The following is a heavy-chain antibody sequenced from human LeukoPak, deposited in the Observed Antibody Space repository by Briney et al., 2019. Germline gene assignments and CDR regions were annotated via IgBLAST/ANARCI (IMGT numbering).Heavy chain of an antibody. D-gene: IGHD1-1*01. Sequence: SETLSLTCAVYGGSFSGYYWSWIRQPPGKGLEWIGSIYYSGSTYYNPSLKSRVTISVDTSKNQFSLKLSSVTAADTAVYYCARDSAGTFDYWGQGTLVTVSS. CDR2: IYYSGST. CDR1: GGSFSGYY. V-gene: IGHV4-34*01. CDR3: ARDSAGTFDY. J-gene: IGHJ4*02.